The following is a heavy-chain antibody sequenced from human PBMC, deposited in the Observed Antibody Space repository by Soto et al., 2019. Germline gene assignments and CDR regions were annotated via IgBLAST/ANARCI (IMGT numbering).Heavy chain of an antibody. CDR1: GGSISSENW. Sequence: LSLTCTVSGGSISSENWWSWVRQAPGKGLEWIGEIYQSGSTHYTPSLKSRVTISLDKSKNQFFLKLHSVTAADTAVYYCARDAGASRYYGMDVWGQGTTVTVSS. J-gene: IGHJ6*02. D-gene: IGHD2-8*02. CDR3: ARDAGASRYYGMDV. V-gene: IGHV4-4*02. CDR2: IYQSGST.